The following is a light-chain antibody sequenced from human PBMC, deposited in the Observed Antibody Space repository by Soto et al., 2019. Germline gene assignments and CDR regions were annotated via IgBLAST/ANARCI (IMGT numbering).Light chain of an antibody. CDR1: QSISSC. CDR2: KES. V-gene: IGKV1-5*03. Sequence: DIQMTQYPSTLSASVGDRVTITCRASQSISSCLAWFQQKPGKAPKVLIYKESRLESGVPSRFSGSGSGTEFTLTISSLQPDESAIYCCHQFSANPGTFGQGTKVEIK. CDR3: HQFSANPGT. J-gene: IGKJ1*01.